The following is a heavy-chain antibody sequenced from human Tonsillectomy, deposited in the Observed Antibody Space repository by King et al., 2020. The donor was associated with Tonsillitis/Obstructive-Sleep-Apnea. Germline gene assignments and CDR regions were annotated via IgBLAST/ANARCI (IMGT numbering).Heavy chain of an antibody. V-gene: IGHV3-48*02. CDR2: IACSSCPP. J-gene: IGHJ4*02. CDR1: GFIFSDFA. D-gene: IGHD1-1*01. CDR3: ATDPDGYEDFDN. Sequence: VQLVESGGGLVQPGGSLRLSCAASGFIFSDFAMNWVRQPLGKGLEWVSFIACSSCPPFYAESVKGRFTISRDNANNALSLQMNSLRDEDTAVYYCATDPDGYEDFDNWGQGTLVTVSS.